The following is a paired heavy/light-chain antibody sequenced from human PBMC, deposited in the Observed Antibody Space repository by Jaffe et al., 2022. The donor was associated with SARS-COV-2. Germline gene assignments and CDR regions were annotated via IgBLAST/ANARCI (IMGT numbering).Heavy chain of an antibody. CDR3: ARDFRGHWTFDY. J-gene: IGHJ4*02. D-gene: IGHD1-1*01. CDR1: GFTFSAHG. V-gene: IGHV3-30*04. Sequence: QVQLVESGGGVVQPGRSLRLSCAPSGFTFSAHGVHWVRQAPGKGLQWVTHISDDGSDKHYADSVKGRFTISRDNSKHTLYLQMNSLRAEDTAIYYCARDFRGHWTFDYWGQGTQVTVSS. CDR2: ISDDGSDK.
Light chain of an antibody. V-gene: IGLV2-14*01. CDR1: SSDVGAYNY. CDR2: DVT. J-gene: IGLJ3*02. Sequence: QSALTQPASVSGSPGQSITISCTGTSSDVGAYNYVSWYQQHPGSAPKLMIYDVTNRPSGASNRFSGSKSGNTASLTISGLQAADEADYYCSSYTSTSTWLFGGGTKVTVL. CDR3: SSYTSTSTWL.